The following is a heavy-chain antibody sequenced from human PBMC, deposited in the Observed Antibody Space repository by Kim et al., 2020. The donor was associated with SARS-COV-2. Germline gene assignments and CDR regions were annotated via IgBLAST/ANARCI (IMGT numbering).Heavy chain of an antibody. CDR3: AKRVQQWLVHWYFDR. D-gene: IGHD6-19*01. J-gene: IGHJ2*01. V-gene: IGHV3-23*01. Sequence: SVEGRATISRDNSKNTMYLQMNSLRAEDTDVYYCAKRVQQWLVHWYFDRWGRGTLVTVSS.